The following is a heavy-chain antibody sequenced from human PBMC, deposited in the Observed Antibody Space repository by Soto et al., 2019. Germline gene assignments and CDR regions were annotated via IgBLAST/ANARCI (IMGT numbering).Heavy chain of an antibody. CDR2: ISSTSSYR. V-gene: IGHV3-11*06. CDR3: AKASYSSGWLVDY. CDR1: GFTFSDYY. Sequence: GGSLRLSCAASGFTFSDYYMSWIRQAPGKGLEWVSSISSTSSYRYYADSVKGRFTISRDNAENSLYLQMNSLRAEDTAVYYCAKASYSSGWLVDYWGQGTLVTVSS. J-gene: IGHJ4*02. D-gene: IGHD6-19*01.